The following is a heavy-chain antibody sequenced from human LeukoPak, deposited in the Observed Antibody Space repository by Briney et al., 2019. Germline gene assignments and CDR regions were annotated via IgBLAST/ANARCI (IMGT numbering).Heavy chain of an antibody. CDR3: ARDQYSPARMITFGGVIAD. CDR1: GGSISSSSYY. V-gene: IGHV4-39*07. J-gene: IGHJ4*02. CDR2: IYYSGST. D-gene: IGHD3-16*02. Sequence: PSETLSLTCTVSGGSISSSSYYWGRIRQPPGKGLGWIGSIYYSGSTYYNPSLKSRVTISVDTSKNQFSLKLSSVTAADTAVYYCARDQYSPARMITFGGVIADWGQGTLVTVSS.